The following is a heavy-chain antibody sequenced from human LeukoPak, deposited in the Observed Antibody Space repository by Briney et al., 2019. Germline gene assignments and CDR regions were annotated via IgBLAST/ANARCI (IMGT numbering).Heavy chain of an antibody. V-gene: IGHV3-53*01. CDR2: IYSGGRT. D-gene: IGHD3-16*01. CDR3: AKRARPFGGGFDY. J-gene: IGHJ4*02. Sequence: GGSLRLSCAASGLTVSSSYMSWVRQAPGKGLEWVSVIYSGGRTSYADSVKGRFTVSRDNSKNTLYLQMNSLRAEDTAVYYCAKRARPFGGGFDYWGQGTLVSVSS. CDR1: GLTVSSSY.